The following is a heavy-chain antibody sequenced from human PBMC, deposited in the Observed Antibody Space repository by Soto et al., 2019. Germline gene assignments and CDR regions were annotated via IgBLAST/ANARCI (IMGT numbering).Heavy chain of an antibody. J-gene: IGHJ3*02. CDR2: ISAYNGDT. CDR1: GYTFTSYG. V-gene: IGHV1-18*01. D-gene: IGHD5-18*01. Sequence: GQLVQSGAEVKRPGASVKVSCRASGYTFTSYGISWVRQAPGQGLEWMGWISAYNGDTKLSQKSEARVSMTTDTSTNTAYMERRSLRSDDTAASYCARDSFPHKARVTWAFDIWGQGTMFT. CDR3: ARDSFPHKARVTWAFDI.